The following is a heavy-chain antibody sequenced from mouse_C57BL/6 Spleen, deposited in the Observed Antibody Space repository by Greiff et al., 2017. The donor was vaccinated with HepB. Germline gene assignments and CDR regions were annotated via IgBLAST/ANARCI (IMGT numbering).Heavy chain of an antibody. CDR3: ARVDGGFAY. J-gene: IGHJ3*01. CDR1: GYAFSSSW. Sequence: SGPELVKPGASVKISCKASGYAFSSSWMNWVKQRPGKGLEWIGRIYPGDGDTNYNGKFKGKATLTADKSSSTAYMQLSSLTSEDSAVYFCARVDGGFAYWGQGTLVTVSA. V-gene: IGHV1-82*01. CDR2: IYPGDGDT.